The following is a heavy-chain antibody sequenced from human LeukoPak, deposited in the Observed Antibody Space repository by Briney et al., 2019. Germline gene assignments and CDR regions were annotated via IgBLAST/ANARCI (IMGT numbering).Heavy chain of an antibody. CDR3: ARDPPGDTAMSPDY. Sequence: GGSLRLSCAASGFTFSSYSMNWVRQAPGKGLEWVSSISSSSSYIYYADSVKGRFTISRDNAKNSLYPQMNSLRAEDTAVYYCARDPPGDTAMSPDYWGQGTLVTVSS. V-gene: IGHV3-21*01. CDR2: ISSSSSYI. CDR1: GFTFSSYS. J-gene: IGHJ4*02. D-gene: IGHD5-18*01.